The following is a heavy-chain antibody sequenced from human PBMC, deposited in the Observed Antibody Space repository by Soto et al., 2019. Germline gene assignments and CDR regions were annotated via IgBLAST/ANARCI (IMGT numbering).Heavy chain of an antibody. D-gene: IGHD3-10*01. CDR3: ATEVPTMVRGVIKNYYLDY. Sequence: ASVKVSCKVSGYTLTELSMHWVRQAPGKGLEWMGGFDPEDGETIYAQKFQGRVTMTEDTSTDTAYMELSSLRSEDTAVYYCATEVPTMVRGVIKNYYLDYWGQATLVTVSS. J-gene: IGHJ4*02. V-gene: IGHV1-24*01. CDR1: GYTLTELS. CDR2: FDPEDGET.